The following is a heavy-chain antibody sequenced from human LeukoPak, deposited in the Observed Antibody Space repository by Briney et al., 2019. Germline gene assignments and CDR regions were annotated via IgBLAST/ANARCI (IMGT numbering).Heavy chain of an antibody. J-gene: IGHJ4*02. V-gene: IGHV4-59*08. D-gene: IGHD3-10*01. Sequence: SETLSLTRTVSGGSISSYYWSWIRQPPGKGPEWIGYIYYSGSTNYNPSLKSRVTISVDTSKNQFSLKLSSVTAADTAVYYCARQVYYYGSGSLFDYWGQGTLVTVSS. CDR2: IYYSGST. CDR1: GGSISSYY. CDR3: ARQVYYYGSGSLFDY.